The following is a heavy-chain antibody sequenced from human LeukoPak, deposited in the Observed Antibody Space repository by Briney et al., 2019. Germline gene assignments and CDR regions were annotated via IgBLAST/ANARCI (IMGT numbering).Heavy chain of an antibody. J-gene: IGHJ4*02. D-gene: IGHD3-10*01. CDR1: GFIFSNHD. CDR3: ARAGDYYGSGSYSPFDY. CDR2: ISYDGSNK. V-gene: IGHV3-30-3*01. Sequence: PGRSLRLSCAASGFIFSNHDVHWVRQAPGKGLEWVAVISYDGSNKYYADSVKGRFTISRDNSKNTLYLQMNSLRAEDTAVYYCARAGDYYGSGSYSPFDYWGQGTLVTVSS.